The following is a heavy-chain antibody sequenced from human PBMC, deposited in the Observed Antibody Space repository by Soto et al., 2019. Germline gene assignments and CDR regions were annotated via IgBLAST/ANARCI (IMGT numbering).Heavy chain of an antibody. CDR1: GFTFGSYA. Sequence: EVQLLESGGGLVKPGGSLRLSCAASGFTFGSYAMSWVRQAPGKGLEWVSSISGGGSNTYYADSVKGRFTISRDNSKNTLFLQMNSMRADYRAVDYCSKGGTTAYWGQGTLVTVSS. CDR3: SKGGTTAY. D-gene: IGHD1-1*01. V-gene: IGHV3-23*01. CDR2: ISGGGSNT. J-gene: IGHJ4*02.